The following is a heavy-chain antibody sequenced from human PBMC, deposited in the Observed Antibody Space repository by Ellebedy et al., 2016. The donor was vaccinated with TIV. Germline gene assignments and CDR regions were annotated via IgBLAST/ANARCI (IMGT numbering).Heavy chain of an antibody. CDR3: ARTHTAMLEYNYGMDV. J-gene: IGHJ6*02. D-gene: IGHD5-18*01. V-gene: IGHV1-69*02. Sequence: KFQDRVTIIADKSTSTAFMELSSLRSEDTAVYYCARTHTAMLEYNYGMDVWGQGTTVTVSS.